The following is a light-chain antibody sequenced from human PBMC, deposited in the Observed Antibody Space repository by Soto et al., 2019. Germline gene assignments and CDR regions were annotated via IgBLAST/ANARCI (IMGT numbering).Light chain of an antibody. Sequence: EIMMTQSPATLSVSPGERVTLYCRASRSISSHLAWYQQKPGQAPRLLMYDASTRAADIPARFSGSGSGTEFTLTISSLQPEDFAIYYCQHYNNWPPWTFGQGTKVEI. J-gene: IGKJ1*01. CDR2: DAS. CDR1: RSISSH. CDR3: QHYNNWPPWT. V-gene: IGKV3-15*01.